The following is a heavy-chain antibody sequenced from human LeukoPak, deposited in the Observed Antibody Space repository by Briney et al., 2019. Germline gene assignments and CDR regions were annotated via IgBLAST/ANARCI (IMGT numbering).Heavy chain of an antibody. CDR3: YFTYYYDSSGPTGGDY. J-gene: IGHJ4*02. CDR2: IYPGDSDT. CDR1: GYSFTSYW. Sequence: GESLKISCKGSGYSFTSYWIGWVRQMPGKGLEWMGIIYPGDSDTRYSPSFQGQVTISADKSISPAYLQWSSLKASDPAMYYCYFTYYYDSSGPTGGDYWGQGTLVTVSS. D-gene: IGHD3-22*01. V-gene: IGHV5-51*01.